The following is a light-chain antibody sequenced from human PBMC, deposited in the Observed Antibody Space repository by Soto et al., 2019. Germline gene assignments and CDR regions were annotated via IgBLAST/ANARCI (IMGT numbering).Light chain of an antibody. Sequence: HITHAPCSQSACVGDRVTITCRSSQGIGNYLAWYQQKPGKVPKLLIYAVSTLQSGVPSRFSGSGSGTDFTLTISSLQPEDVTTYYCQKFNSPVGQGTRLRL. V-gene: IGKV1-27*01. J-gene: IGKJ5*01. CDR1: QGIGNY. CDR2: AVS. CDR3: QKFNSP.